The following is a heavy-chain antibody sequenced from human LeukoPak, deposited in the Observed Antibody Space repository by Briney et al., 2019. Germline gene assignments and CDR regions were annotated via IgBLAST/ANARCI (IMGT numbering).Heavy chain of an antibody. CDR1: GYTFTSYY. D-gene: IGHD3-22*01. CDR2: INPSDGGR. V-gene: IGHV1-46*01. Sequence: ASVKVSCKASGYTFTSYYIHWVRQAPGQGLEWMGIINPSDGGRGYAQKFQGRVTTTRDTSTSTLHMELSSLRSDDTALYYCTRGEYYNSSGFTANHYYYYGMDVWGQGTTVTVSS. CDR3: TRGEYYNSSGFTANHYYYYGMDV. J-gene: IGHJ6*02.